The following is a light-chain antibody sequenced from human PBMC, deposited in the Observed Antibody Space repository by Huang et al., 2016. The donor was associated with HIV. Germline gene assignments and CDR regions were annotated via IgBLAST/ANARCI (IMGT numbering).Light chain of an antibody. V-gene: IGKV1-33*01. J-gene: IGKJ3*01. CDR3: QQYDNLLT. CDR2: DAS. CDR1: QDISNY. Sequence: DIQMTHSPSSLSASVGNRVTITCRASQDISNYLNWYQQKPGKAPKLLIYDASNLETGVPSRFSGSGSGTDFTFTISSLQPEDIATYYCQQYDNLLTFGPGTKVDIK.